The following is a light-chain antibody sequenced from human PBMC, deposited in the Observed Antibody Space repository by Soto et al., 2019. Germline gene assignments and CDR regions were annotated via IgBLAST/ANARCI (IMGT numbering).Light chain of an antibody. CDR1: RLDVGGYNY. V-gene: IGLV2-14*03. J-gene: IGLJ1*01. Sequence: QSVLTQPASVSGSPGQSITISCTGTRLDVGGYNYVSWYQQHPGKAPKLIIYEVTNRPSGVSDRFSGSKSDNTASLTISGLQTEDEADYYCCSYVSSKTYVFGTGTRSPS. CDR2: EVT. CDR3: CSYVSSKTYV.